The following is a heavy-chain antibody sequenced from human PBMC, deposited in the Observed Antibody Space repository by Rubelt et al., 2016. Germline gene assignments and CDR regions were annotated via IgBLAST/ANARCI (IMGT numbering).Heavy chain of an antibody. Sequence: ASGFTFSSYSMNWVRQASGKELEWLSYISRSSGTIYYADSVKGRFSIASANAKNSLYLQMNSLRVEDTAVYYCARGGGSRGGPFDYWGQGTLVTVSS. V-gene: IGHV3-48*01. CDR1: GFTFSSYS. D-gene: IGHD3-10*01. J-gene: IGHJ4*02. CDR3: ARGGGSRGGPFDY. CDR2: ISRSSGTI.